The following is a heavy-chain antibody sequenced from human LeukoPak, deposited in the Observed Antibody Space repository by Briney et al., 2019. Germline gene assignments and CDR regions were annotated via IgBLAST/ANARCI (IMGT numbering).Heavy chain of an antibody. CDR1: GFTFSSYW. D-gene: IGHD3-10*01. CDR2: INSDGSST. Sequence: GGSRRLSCAASGFTFSSYWMHWVRQAPGKGLVWVSRINSDGSSTGYAASVKGRFTISRDNSKNSLYLQMNSLRTEDTALYYCAKDSEWFGELSYYFDYWGQGTLVTVSS. J-gene: IGHJ4*02. CDR3: AKDSEWFGELSYYFDY. V-gene: IGHV3-74*01.